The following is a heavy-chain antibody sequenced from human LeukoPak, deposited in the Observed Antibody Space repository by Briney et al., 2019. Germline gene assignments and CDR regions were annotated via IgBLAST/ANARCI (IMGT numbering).Heavy chain of an antibody. CDR3: ARVLGDSSGYYSLL. CDR1: GGSISSYY. J-gene: IGHJ4*02. CDR2: IYYSGST. D-gene: IGHD3-22*01. Sequence: SETLSLTCTVSGGSISSYYWSWIRQPPGKGLEWIGYIYYSGSTNYNPSLKSRVTISVDTSKNQFSLKLSSVTAADTAVYYCARVLGDSSGYYSLLWGQGTLVTVSS. V-gene: IGHV4-59*01.